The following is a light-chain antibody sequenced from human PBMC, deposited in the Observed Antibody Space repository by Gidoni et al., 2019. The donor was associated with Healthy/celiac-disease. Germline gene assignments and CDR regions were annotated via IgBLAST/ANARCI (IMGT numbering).Light chain of an antibody. CDR1: QRSSSY. CDR3: PQSYSTPPT. J-gene: IGKJ2*01. Sequence: DIQMTKSPSSLSASVGDRVTITCRASQRSSSYLNWYQQKPGKAPKLLIYAASSLQSGVPSRFIVSGSGTDFTLTISSLQPEDFATYYCPQSYSTPPTFGQGTKLEIK. CDR2: AAS. V-gene: IGKV1-39*01.